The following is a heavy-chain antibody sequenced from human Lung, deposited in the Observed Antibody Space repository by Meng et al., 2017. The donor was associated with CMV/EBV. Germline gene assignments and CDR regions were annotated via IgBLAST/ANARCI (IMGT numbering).Heavy chain of an antibody. J-gene: IGHJ3*02. D-gene: IGHD3-22*01. CDR3: ARQNTYYYDAFLGTFDI. CDR1: GFTVSSNY. V-gene: IGHV3-53*01. CDR2: IYSGGST. Sequence: GGSLRLXXAASGFTVSSNYMSWVRQAPGKGLEWVSVIYSGGSTYSADSVKGRFTISRDNSKNTLYLQMNSLRAEDTAVYCCARQNTYYYDAFLGTFDIWGQGTXVTVSS.